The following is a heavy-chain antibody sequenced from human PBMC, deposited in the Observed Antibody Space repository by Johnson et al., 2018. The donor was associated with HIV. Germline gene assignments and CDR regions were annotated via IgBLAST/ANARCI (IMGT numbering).Heavy chain of an antibody. Sequence: VQLVEFGGGVVQPGRSLRLSCAASGFTFSSYAMHWVRQAPGKGLEWVAVISYDGSNKYYADSVKGRFTISRDNSKNTLYLQMNSLRAEDTAVYYCARGLITMIVVVTFDAFDIWGQGTMVTVSS. V-gene: IGHV3-30*04. J-gene: IGHJ3*02. D-gene: IGHD3-22*01. CDR3: ARGLITMIVVVTFDAFDI. CDR1: GFTFSSYA. CDR2: ISYDGSNK.